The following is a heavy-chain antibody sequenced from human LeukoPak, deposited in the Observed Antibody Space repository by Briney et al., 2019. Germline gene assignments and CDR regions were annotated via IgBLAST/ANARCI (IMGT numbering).Heavy chain of an antibody. V-gene: IGHV3-74*01. CDR3: ARARRLSWFDP. Sequence: GGSLRLSCAASGFTFSSYWMHWVRQAPGKGLVWVSRINSDGSSTSYADSVKGRFTISRDNAKNTLYLQMNSLRAEDTAVYYCARARRLSWFDPWGQGTLVTVSS. CDR1: GFTFSSYW. D-gene: IGHD3-3*01. J-gene: IGHJ5*02. CDR2: INSDGSST.